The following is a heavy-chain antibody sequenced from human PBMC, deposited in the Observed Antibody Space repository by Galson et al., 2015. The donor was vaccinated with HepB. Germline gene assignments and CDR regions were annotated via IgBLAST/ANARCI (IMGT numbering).Heavy chain of an antibody. J-gene: IGHJ5*02. CDR1: GGSISSYY. Sequence: SETLSLTCNVSGGSISSYYWSWIRQPPGKGLEWIGYIYYSGSTNYNPSLKSRVTISVDASKNQFSLKLSSVTAADTAVYHCARDLGYCSTTSCQNWFDPWGRGTLVTVSS. CDR2: IYYSGST. V-gene: IGHV4-59*01. D-gene: IGHD2-2*01. CDR3: ARDLGYCSTTSCQNWFDP.